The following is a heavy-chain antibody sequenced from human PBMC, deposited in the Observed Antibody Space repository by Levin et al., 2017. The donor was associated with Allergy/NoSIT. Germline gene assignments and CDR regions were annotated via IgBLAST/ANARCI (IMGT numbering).Heavy chain of an antibody. CDR2: IKQDGSEK. D-gene: IGHD6-19*01. CDR3: ARDLIAVAGTPIVFDP. CDR1: GFTFSSYW. J-gene: IGHJ5*02. Sequence: GGSLRLSCAASGFTFSSYWMTWVRQAPGKGLEWVANIKQDGSEKNYVDSVKGRFTISRDNAKNSLYLQMNSLRAEDTAVYYCARDLIAVAGTPIVFDPWGQGTLVTVSS. V-gene: IGHV3-7*01.